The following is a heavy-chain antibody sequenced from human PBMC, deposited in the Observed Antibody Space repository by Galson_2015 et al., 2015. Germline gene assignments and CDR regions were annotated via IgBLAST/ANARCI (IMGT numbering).Heavy chain of an antibody. J-gene: IGHJ6*02. D-gene: IGHD3-22*01. V-gene: IGHV3-30*03. CDR3: ARGDYYDSSGYYEYYYHDMDV. Sequence: SLRLSCAASGFTFSSYGMHWVRQAPGKGLEWVAVISYDGSNKYYADSVKGRFTISRDNSKNTLYLQMNSLRAEDTAVYYCARGDYYDSSGYYEYYYHDMDVWGQGTTVTVSS. CDR1: GFTFSSYG. CDR2: ISYDGSNK.